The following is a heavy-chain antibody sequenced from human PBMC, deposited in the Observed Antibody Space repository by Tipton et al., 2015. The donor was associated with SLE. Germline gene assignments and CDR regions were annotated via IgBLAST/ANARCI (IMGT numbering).Heavy chain of an antibody. D-gene: IGHD2-15*01. V-gene: IGHV4-59*08. CDR1: GGSISSYY. CDR3: ARLVVLAAEGLYSFDY. CDR2: ISWIGST. J-gene: IGHJ4*01. Sequence: TLSLTCTVSGGSISSYYWTWIRQPPGKGLEWIGYISWIGSTNYNPSLKSRVTMSVDTSMNQFSLELSSVTAADTAVYYCARLVVLAAEGLYSFDYWGHRTLVTVSS.